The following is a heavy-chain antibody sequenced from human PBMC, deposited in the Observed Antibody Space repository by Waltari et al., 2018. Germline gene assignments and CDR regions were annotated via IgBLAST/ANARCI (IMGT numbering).Heavy chain of an antibody. CDR3: ASWGNDAFDI. V-gene: IGHV4-59*11. CDR2: IYYSGST. Sequence: QVQLQESGPGLVKPSETLSLTCTVSGGSISSPYWSWIRQPPGKGLEWIGYIYYSGSTNYNPALKSRVTISVDTSKNQFSLKLSSVTAADTAVYYCASWGNDAFDIWGQGTMVTVSS. J-gene: IGHJ3*02. D-gene: IGHD3-16*01. CDR1: GGSISSPY.